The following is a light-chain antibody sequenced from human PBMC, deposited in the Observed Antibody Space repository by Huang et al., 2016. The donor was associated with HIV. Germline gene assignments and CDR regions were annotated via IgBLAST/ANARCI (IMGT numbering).Light chain of an antibody. CDR3: QQYYSAPSLT. CDR1: QTFLYRSHNRNY. J-gene: IGKJ4*01. V-gene: IGKV4-1*01. CDR2: WAA. Sequence: DILMTQSPDSLAVSLGERATINCKSSQTFLYRSHNRNYLAWYQQTPGQPPKLLISWAATRASGVPDRCRGSGYGTDCTLTISSLQAEDVAVYYGQQYYSAPSLTFGGGTKVAIK.